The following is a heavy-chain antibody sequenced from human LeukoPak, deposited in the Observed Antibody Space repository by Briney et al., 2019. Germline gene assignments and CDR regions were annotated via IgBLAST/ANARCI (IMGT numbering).Heavy chain of an antibody. J-gene: IGHJ5*02. CDR2: INIGGTNT. CDR3: ATDGAGFDT. V-gene: IGHV3-11*01. CDR1: GFTFNDYY. Sequence: GRSLRLSCAASGFTFNDYYMSWIRQAPGKGLEWLSYINIGGTNTHYADSVKGRFTISRDNAKKSLYLEMNNLRAEDTAVYYCATDGAGFDTWGQGVLVTVSS.